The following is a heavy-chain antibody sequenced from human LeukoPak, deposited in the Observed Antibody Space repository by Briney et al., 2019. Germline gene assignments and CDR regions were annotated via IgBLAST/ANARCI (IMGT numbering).Heavy chain of an antibody. Sequence: SETLSLTCAVYGGSFSGYYWSWIRQPPGKGLEWIGEVNHSGSTNYNPSLKSRVTISVDTSKNQFSLKLSSVTAADTAVYYCARLAPYDYVWGSYRYGRRYYFDYWGQGTLVTVSS. J-gene: IGHJ4*02. CDR3: ARLAPYDYVWGSYRYGRRYYFDY. D-gene: IGHD3-16*02. CDR1: GGSFSGYY. CDR2: VNHSGST. V-gene: IGHV4-34*01.